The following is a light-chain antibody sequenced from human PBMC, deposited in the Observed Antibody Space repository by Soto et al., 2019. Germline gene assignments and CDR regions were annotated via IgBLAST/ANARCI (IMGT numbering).Light chain of an antibody. Sequence: DIVMTQSPDSLAVSLGERATINCKSSQGVLYSSNNKNYLAWYQQKPGKAPKLLIYKASTLKSGVPSRFSGSGSGTEFTLTISSLQRDDFATYYCQHYNSYSEAFGQGTKV. CDR1: QGVLYSSNNKNY. CDR2: KAS. J-gene: IGKJ1*01. CDR3: QHYNSYSEA. V-gene: IGKV4-1*01.